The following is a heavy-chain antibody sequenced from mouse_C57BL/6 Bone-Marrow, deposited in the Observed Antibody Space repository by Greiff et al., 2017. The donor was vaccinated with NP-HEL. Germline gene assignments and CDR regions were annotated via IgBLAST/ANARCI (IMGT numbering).Heavy chain of an antibody. V-gene: IGHV1-55*01. J-gene: IGHJ1*03. CDR1: GYTFTSYW. CDR2: IYPGSGST. D-gene: IGHD2-4*01. CDR3: ARFGDDYDGDWDFDV. Sequence: QVQLQQPGAELVKPGASVKMSCKASGYTFTSYWITWVKQRPGQGLEWIGDIYPGSGSTNYNEKFKSKATLTVDTSSSTAYMQLSSLTSEDSAVYYCARFGDDYDGDWDFDVWGTGTTVTVSS.